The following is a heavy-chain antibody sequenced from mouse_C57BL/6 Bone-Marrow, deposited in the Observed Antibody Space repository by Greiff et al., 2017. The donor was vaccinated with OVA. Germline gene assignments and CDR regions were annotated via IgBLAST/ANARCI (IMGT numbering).Heavy chain of an antibody. CDR3: AREKGYDYFYYAMDY. CDR1: GYSITSGYY. Sequence: VQLQQSGPGLVKPSQSLSLTCSVTGYSITSGYYWNWIRQFPGNKLEWMGYISYDGSNNYNPSLKNRISITRDTSKNQFFLKLNSVTTEDTATYYCAREKGYDYFYYAMDYWGQGTSVTVSS. D-gene: IGHD2-4*01. J-gene: IGHJ4*01. V-gene: IGHV3-6*01. CDR2: ISYDGSN.